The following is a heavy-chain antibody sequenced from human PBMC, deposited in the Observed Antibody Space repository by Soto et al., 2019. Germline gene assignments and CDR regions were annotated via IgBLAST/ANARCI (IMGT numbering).Heavy chain of an antibody. J-gene: IGHJ4*02. Sequence: ASVKVSCKASGYTFTSYGISWVRQAPGQGLEWMGWISAYNGNTNYAQKLQGRVTMTTDTSTSTAYMELRSLRSDDTAVYYCARGLRRLLQLELFFNSWGQGTPVTVS. CDR1: GYTFTSYG. CDR2: ISAYNGNT. V-gene: IGHV1-18*01. D-gene: IGHD2-21*01. CDR3: ARGLRRLLQLELFFNS.